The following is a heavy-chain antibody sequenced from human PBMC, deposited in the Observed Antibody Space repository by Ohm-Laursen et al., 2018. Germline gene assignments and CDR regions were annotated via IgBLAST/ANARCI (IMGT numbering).Heavy chain of an antibody. CDR3: AREFATSHWFDP. CDR1: GFTFSSYS. J-gene: IGHJ5*02. V-gene: IGHV3-21*04. CDR2: ISSSSSYI. D-gene: IGHD1-26*01. Sequence: GSLRLSCSASGFTFSSYSMNWVRQAPGKGLEWVSSISSSSSYIYYADSVKGRFTISRDNAKNSLYPQMNNLRADDTAVYYCAREFATSHWFDPWGQGTLVTVSS.